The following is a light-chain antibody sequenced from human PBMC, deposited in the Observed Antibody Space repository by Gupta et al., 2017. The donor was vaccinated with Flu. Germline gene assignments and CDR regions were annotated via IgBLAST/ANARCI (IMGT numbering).Light chain of an antibody. Sequence: LSALSATLGARVTCTCRASQNIDSWLAWYQQRPGKAPSLLIYKASNLESGVPSRFSGSGSGTEFTLAISSLQPDDLATYYCQQYDSYPWTFGQGTKV. J-gene: IGKJ1*01. CDR1: QNIDSW. CDR2: KAS. V-gene: IGKV1-5*03. CDR3: QQYDSYPWT.